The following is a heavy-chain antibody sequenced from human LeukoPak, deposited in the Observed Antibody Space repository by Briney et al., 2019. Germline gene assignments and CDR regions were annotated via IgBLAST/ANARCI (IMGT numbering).Heavy chain of an antibody. CDR1: GFSFSSHA. J-gene: IGHJ4*02. V-gene: IGHV3-30*04. D-gene: IGHD6-13*01. Sequence: GGSLRLSCAASGFSFSSHAVHWVRQAPGKGLQWVAVISNDGRNEYYADSVKGRFTISRDNPKNTLYLQMNSLRPEDTAVYYCARGDNSSWYLDYWGQGTLVTVSS. CDR2: ISNDGRNE. CDR3: ARGDNSSWYLDY.